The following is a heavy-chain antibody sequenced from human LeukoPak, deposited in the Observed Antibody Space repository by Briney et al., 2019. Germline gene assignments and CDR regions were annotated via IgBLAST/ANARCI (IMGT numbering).Heavy chain of an antibody. Sequence: GGSLRLSSAASGFTFRNHWMHWVRPTPGKGLVRGSRICSDRSSTTYTDSVKGRFTISRDNAKNTLYLQMNNLRAEDTAMYYGGGDQRVTGRPDIDYWGQGTLVIVSS. D-gene: IGHD6-6*01. V-gene: IGHV3-74*03. CDR1: GFTFRNHW. CDR3: GGDQRVTGRPDIDY. J-gene: IGHJ4*02. CDR2: ICSDRSST.